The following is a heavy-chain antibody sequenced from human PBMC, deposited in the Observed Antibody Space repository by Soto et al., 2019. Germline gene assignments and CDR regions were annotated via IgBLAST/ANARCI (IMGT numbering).Heavy chain of an antibody. D-gene: IGHD4-17*01. CDR2: MNPNSGNT. V-gene: IGHV1-8*01. J-gene: IGHJ6*02. CDR1: GYTFTSYD. CDR3: ASLTLVATTLKQGNYYYGMHF. Sequence: ASVKVSCQASGYTFTSYDINWVRQATGQGLEWMGWMNPNSGNTGYAQKFQGRVTMTRNTSISTAYMELSSLRSEDTAVYYCASLTLVATTLKQGNYYYGMHFCGQGTTVTVS.